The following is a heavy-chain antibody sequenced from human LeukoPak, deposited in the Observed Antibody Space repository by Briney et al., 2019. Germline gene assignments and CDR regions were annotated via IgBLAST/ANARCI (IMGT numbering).Heavy chain of an antibody. CDR1: GFTFSSYG. CDR2: ISYDGSNK. Sequence: GGSLRLSCAASGFTFSSYGMHWVRQAPGKGLEWVAVISYDGSNKYYADSVKGRFTISRDNSKNTLYLQMNSLRAEDTAVYYCANHRSYFDYWGQGTLVTVSS. V-gene: IGHV3-30*18. J-gene: IGHJ4*02. CDR3: ANHRSYFDY. D-gene: IGHD1-14*01.